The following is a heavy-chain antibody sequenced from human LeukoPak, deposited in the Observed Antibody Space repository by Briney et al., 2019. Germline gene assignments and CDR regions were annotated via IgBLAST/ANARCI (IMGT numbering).Heavy chain of an antibody. CDR1: DGSINGHY. V-gene: IGHV4-59*11. J-gene: IGHJ4*02. Sequence: PSETLSLTCTVSDGSINGHYWSWIRQSPGKGLEWIGFVFYSGSTNYNPSFTSRVTISLDTSKNQVSLRLISVTAADTAVYYCAREIAAAFAIWGQGTLVTVSS. D-gene: IGHD2-2*01. CDR3: AREIAAAFAI. CDR2: VFYSGST.